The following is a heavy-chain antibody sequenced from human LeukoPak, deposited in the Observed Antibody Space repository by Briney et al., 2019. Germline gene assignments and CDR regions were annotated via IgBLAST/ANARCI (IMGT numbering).Heavy chain of an antibody. CDR1: GGSINSGNYY. Sequence: SETLSLTCTVSGGSINSGNYYWSWIRQPAGKGLEWIGRIFTRGTTTYNPSLKSRVTISVDTSNNQFSLKLNSVTAADTAVYYCARDLGSGWYYAFDIWGQGTMVTVSS. CDR3: ARDLGSGWYYAFDI. V-gene: IGHV4-61*02. J-gene: IGHJ3*02. CDR2: IFTRGTT. D-gene: IGHD6-19*01.